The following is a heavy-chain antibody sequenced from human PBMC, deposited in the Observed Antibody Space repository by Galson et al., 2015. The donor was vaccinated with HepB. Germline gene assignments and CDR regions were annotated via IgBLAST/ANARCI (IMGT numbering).Heavy chain of an antibody. J-gene: IGHJ4*02. CDR1: GYTFTSYG. CDR3: ARVDWGAIAVTGGGGIDN. V-gene: IGHV1-18*04. D-gene: IGHD6-19*01. CDR2: INAYNGKT. Sequence: SVKVSCKASGYTFTSYGISWVRQAPGQGLEWMGWINAYNGKTNYAQKLQGRVTMTTDKSTSTAYIELRSLRSDDTAVYYSARVDWGAIAVTGGGGIDNWGQGTLVTVSS.